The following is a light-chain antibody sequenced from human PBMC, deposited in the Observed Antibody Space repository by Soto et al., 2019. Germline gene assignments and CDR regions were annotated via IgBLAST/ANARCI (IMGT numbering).Light chain of an antibody. Sequence: EIVRSHSPLTLRPSLGGRATPSRAASQSITSCLAWYQQKPGQAPRLLIYDAYNRATGIPPRFGGSGSGTDFTLTISSLEPEDSAVYYCQQRHMWPMTFGQGTRLEIK. CDR1: QSITSC. CDR3: QQRHMWPMT. CDR2: DAY. J-gene: IGKJ5*01. V-gene: IGKV3-11*01.